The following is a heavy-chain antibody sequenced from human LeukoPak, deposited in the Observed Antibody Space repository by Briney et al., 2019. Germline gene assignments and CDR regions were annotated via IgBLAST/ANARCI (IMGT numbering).Heavy chain of an antibody. D-gene: IGHD3-3*01. J-gene: IGHJ1*01. Sequence: GGSLRLSCAASGFSFSSYSMNWVRQAPGKGLEWISYITSSSNPICYADSVKGRFTISRDNARNSVYLQMNSLRADDTGVYYCAAIIYDLWSGFQDWGQGTLVTVSS. V-gene: IGHV3-48*01. CDR2: ITSSSNPI. CDR1: GFSFSSYS. CDR3: AAIIYDLWSGFQD.